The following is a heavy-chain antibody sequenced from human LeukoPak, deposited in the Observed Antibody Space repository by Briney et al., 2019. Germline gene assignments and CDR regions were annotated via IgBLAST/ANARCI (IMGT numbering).Heavy chain of an antibody. CDR2: INHSGST. V-gene: IGHV4-34*01. Sequence: SETLSLTCAVYGGSFSGYYWSWIRQPPGKGLKWIGEINHSGSTNYNPSLKSRVTISVDTSKNQFSLKLSSVTAADTAVYYCATSLLYYYGSGSYSLEYFQHWGQGTLVTVFS. D-gene: IGHD3-10*01. CDR1: GGSFSGYY. CDR3: ATSLLYYYGSGSYSLEYFQH. J-gene: IGHJ1*01.